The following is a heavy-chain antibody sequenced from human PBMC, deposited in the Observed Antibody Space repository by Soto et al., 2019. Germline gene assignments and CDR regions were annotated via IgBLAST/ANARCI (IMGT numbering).Heavy chain of an antibody. CDR2: IYSSGST. Sequence: SETLSLTCTVSGDSISNYHWSWVRQPPGKGLECIGYIYSSGSTNYNPSLKSRVTISVDTSKNEFSLKLTSVTAADTAIYYCARFSGSYSAFDYWGQGITVTV. V-gene: IGHV4-59*01. CDR1: GDSISNYH. J-gene: IGHJ4*02. D-gene: IGHD1-26*01. CDR3: ARFSGSYSAFDY.